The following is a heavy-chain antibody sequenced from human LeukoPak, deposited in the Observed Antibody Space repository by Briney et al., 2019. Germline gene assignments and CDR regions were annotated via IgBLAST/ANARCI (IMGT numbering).Heavy chain of an antibody. CDR2: ISSSGNTI. V-gene: IGHV3-48*03. J-gene: IGHJ4*02. D-gene: IGHD3-10*01. Sequence: GGSLRLSCAASGFTFSSYEMNWVRQAPGKGLEWVSYISSSGNTIYYADSVKGRFTISRDNSRNTLYLQMDSLRAEDTAVYYCAKEVRESAWFYFDYWGQGTLATVSS. CDR1: GFTFSSYE. CDR3: AKEVRESAWFYFDY.